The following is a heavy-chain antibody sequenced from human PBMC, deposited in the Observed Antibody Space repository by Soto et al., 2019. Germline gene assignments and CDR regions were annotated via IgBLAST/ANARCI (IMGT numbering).Heavy chain of an antibody. CDR2: IYYSGST. CDR3: ARLRPTNYDYWCGFPTGWFDP. V-gene: IGHV4-30-4*01. Sequence: QVQLQESGPGLVKPSQTLSLTCTVSGGSISSGDYYWSWIRQPPGKGLEWIGYIYYSGSTDYHTSRRCRVTPPVYTSKTQPSPKLSSGAAADTSTHYRARLRPTNYDYWCGFPTGWFDPCGQGTLVTVSS. CDR1: GGSISSGDYY. J-gene: IGHJ5*02. D-gene: IGHD3-3*01.